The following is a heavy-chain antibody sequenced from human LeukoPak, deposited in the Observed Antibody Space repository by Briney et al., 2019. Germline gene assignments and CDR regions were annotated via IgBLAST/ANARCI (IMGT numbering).Heavy chain of an antibody. CDR2: MNPNSGNT. CDR1: GYSFTNYD. J-gene: IGHJ4*02. V-gene: IGHV1-8*01. Sequence: ASVRVSCKASGYSFTNYDINWVRQASGQGLEWMGWMNPNSGNTGSAQKFQGRVTMTSNTSISTAYMELSSLRSEDTAVYYCARGLRREQQLLRAFDYWGQGTPVTVSS. CDR3: ARGLRREQQLLRAFDY. D-gene: IGHD6-13*01.